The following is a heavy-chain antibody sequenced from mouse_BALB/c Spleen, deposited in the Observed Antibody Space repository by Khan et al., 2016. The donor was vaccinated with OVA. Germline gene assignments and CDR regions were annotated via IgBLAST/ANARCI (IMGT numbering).Heavy chain of an antibody. CDR2: IWSGGST. J-gene: IGHJ4*01. Sequence: VQLQESGPGLVQPSQSLSITCTVSGFSLTSYGVHWVRQSPGKGLEWLGVIWSGGSTDYNAAFISRLSISKDNSKSQVFFKMNSLQANDTAIYYCARSFIGTTEYAMDDWGKGTSVTVSS. V-gene: IGHV2-2*02. CDR1: GFSLTSYG. CDR3: ARSFIGTTEYAMDD. D-gene: IGHD2-14*01.